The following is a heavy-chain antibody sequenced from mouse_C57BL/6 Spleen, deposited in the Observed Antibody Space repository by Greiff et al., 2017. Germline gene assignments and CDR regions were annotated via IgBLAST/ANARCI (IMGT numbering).Heavy chain of an antibody. J-gene: IGHJ4*01. Sequence: EVQRVESGGGLVQPKGSLKLSCAASGFSFNTYAMNWVRQAPGKGLEWVARIRSKSNNYATYYADSVKDRFTISRDDSESMLYLQMNNLKTEDTAMYYCVRHAGTHYAMDYWGQGTSVTVSS. CDR2: IRSKSNNYAT. D-gene: IGHD3-3*01. CDR1: GFSFNTYA. CDR3: VRHAGTHYAMDY. V-gene: IGHV10-1*01.